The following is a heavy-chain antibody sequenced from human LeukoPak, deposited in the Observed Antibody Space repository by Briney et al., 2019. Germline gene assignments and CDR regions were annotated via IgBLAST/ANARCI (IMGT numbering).Heavy chain of an antibody. J-gene: IGHJ3*02. Sequence: SQTLSLTCTVSGGSISSGGYYWSWIRQHPGKGLEWIGYIYYSGSTYYNPSLKSRVTISVDTSKNQFSLKLSSVTAADTAVYYCARDKRAWTPLAFDTWGQGTMVTVSS. CDR1: GGSISSGGYY. D-gene: IGHD3/OR15-3a*01. V-gene: IGHV4-31*03. CDR3: ARDKRAWTPLAFDT. CDR2: IYYSGST.